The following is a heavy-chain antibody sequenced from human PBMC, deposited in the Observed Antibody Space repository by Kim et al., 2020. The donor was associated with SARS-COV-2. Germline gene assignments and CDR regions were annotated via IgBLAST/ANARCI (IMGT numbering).Heavy chain of an antibody. CDR1: GDSVSSNSAA. CDR3: AREPYYLGGGSYPYFDY. J-gene: IGHJ4*02. V-gene: IGHV6-1*01. Sequence: SQTLSLTCAISGDSVSSNSAAWNWIRQSPSRGLEWLGRTYYRSKWYNDYAVSVKSRITINPDTSKNQFSLQLNSVTPEDTAVYYCAREPYYLGGGSYPYFDYWGQGTLVTVSS. CDR2: TYYRSKWYN. D-gene: IGHD1-26*01.